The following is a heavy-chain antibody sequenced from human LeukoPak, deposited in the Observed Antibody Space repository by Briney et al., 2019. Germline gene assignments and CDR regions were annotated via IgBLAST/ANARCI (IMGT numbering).Heavy chain of an antibody. CDR1: GYTFTGYY. D-gene: IGHD6-13*01. V-gene: IGHV1-2*02. CDR2: INPNSGGT. Sequence: ASVKVSCKASGYTFTGYYMHWVRQAPGQGLEWMGWINPNSGGTNYAQKFQGRVTMTRDTSISTAYMELSRLSSDDTAVYYCARADSSSWYAGNYFDYWGQGTLVTVSS. CDR3: ARADSSSWYAGNYFDY. J-gene: IGHJ4*02.